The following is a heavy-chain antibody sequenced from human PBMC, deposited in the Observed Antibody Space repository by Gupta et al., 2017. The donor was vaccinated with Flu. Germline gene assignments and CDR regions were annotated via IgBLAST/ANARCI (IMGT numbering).Heavy chain of an antibody. CDR1: GGSISNSNYN. D-gene: IGHD2-21*01. CDR2: IYYSGST. Sequence: QLQLQESGPGLVKPSETLSLTCTVSGGSISNSNYNWGWVRQSPGKEPEWIGNIYYSGSTYYNPPLRSRVAISVDTSKNQFSLNLNSVTAADTAVYFCARHIGGVARNAFDIWGRGTMVTVSS. J-gene: IGHJ3*02. CDR3: ARHIGGVARNAFDI. V-gene: IGHV4-39*01.